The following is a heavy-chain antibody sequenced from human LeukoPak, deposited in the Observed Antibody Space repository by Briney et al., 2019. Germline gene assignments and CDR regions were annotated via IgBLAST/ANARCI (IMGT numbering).Heavy chain of an antibody. Sequence: GGSLRLSCAASGFTFSNYGMHWVRQAPGKGLEWVAVISYDGSNKYYADSVKGRVTISRDNSKNTLYPQMSSLRAEDTAVYYCAKARGRGTMIRGVIPSLFDYWGQGTLVAVSS. CDR1: GFTFSNYG. V-gene: IGHV3-30*18. CDR3: AKARGRGTMIRGVIPSLFDY. CDR2: ISYDGSNK. D-gene: IGHD3-10*01. J-gene: IGHJ4*02.